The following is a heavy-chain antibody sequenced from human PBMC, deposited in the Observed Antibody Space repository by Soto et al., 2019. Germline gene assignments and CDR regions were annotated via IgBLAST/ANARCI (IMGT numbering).Heavy chain of an antibody. CDR2: INPDGGST. V-gene: IGHV1-46*01. CDR1: GYTFTSYY. CDR3: AKVPRGGVIITTYSAHIDY. Sequence: QVQLVQSGAEVKKPGASVMLSCKASGYTFTSYYVHWVRQAPGQGLEWMGIINPDGGSTRYAQKFQGRVTMTRDTSTRTFHLELSSLRSEDTAMYYCAKVPRGGVIITTYSAHIDYWGQGTLVTVSS. D-gene: IGHD3-3*01. J-gene: IGHJ4*02.